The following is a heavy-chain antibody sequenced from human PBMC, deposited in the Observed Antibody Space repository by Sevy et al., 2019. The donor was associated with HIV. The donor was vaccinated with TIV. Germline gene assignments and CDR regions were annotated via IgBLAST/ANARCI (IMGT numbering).Heavy chain of an antibody. CDR1: GFSFSSYA. J-gene: IGHJ6*02. CDR3: ARPESSGYYYYDAMDV. CDR2: ISYDGRNK. Sequence: GGSLRLSCAASGFSFSSYAMHWVRQAPGKGLEWVAVISYDGRNKYYGDSVKGRFTISRDISKNTVYLQMNSLRAEDTAVYYCARPESSGYYYYDAMDVWGQGTTVTVSS. D-gene: IGHD3-22*01. V-gene: IGHV3-30*04.